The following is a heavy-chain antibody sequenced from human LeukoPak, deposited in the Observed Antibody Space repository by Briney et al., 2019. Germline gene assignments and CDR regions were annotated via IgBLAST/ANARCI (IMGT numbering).Heavy chain of an antibody. D-gene: IGHD3-22*01. V-gene: IGHV4-39*01. Sequence: PETLSLTYTVSGGSISSSSYYWGWIRQPPGKGLEWIGSIYYSGSTYYNPSLKSRVTISVDTSKNQFSLKLSSVTAADTAVYYCARLKDYDSSGPWGQGTLVTVSS. CDR2: IYYSGST. CDR1: GGSISSSSYY. J-gene: IGHJ5*02. CDR3: ARLKDYDSSGP.